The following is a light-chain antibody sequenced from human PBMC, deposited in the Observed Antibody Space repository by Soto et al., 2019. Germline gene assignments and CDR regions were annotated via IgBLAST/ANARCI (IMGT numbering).Light chain of an antibody. CDR2: GAS. V-gene: IGKV1D-12*01. CDR1: QFINNW. Sequence: DIQMTQSPSSVSASVGDRVTITCRASQFINNWVAWYQQKPGKAPRVLIHGASNLQSGVPSRFTGSQSGAEFTLTITSLQPEDFATYFCQQANTFPHTCGQGTKLDIK. J-gene: IGKJ2*01. CDR3: QQANTFPHT.